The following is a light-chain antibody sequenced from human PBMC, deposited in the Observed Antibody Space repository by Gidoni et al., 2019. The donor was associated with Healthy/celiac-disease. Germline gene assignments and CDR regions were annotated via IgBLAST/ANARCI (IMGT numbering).Light chain of an antibody. CDR3: QQSYSTPPLT. CDR2: AAS. J-gene: IGKJ4*01. CDR1: QSISRY. V-gene: IGKV1-39*01. Sequence: DTQMTQSQSSLSASVGDRVTITCRASQSISRYLNWYQQKPGKAPKLLIYAASSLQSGVPSRFSGSGSWTDFTLTISSLQPEDFATYYCQQSYSTPPLTFGGGTKVEIK.